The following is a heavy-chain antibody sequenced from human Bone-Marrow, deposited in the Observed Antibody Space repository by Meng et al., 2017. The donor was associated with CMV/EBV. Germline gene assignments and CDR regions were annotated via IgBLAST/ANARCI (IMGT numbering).Heavy chain of an antibody. Sequence: AVSGGSRSSSNWWSWVRQPPGKGLEWIGEIYHSGSTNYNPSLKSRVTISVDKSKNQFSLKLSSVTAADTAVYYCARESMVPAYYFDYWGQGTLVTVSS. J-gene: IGHJ4*02. CDR3: ARESMVPAYYFDY. CDR1: GGSRSSSNW. CDR2: IYHSGST. V-gene: IGHV4-4*02. D-gene: IGHD3-10*01.